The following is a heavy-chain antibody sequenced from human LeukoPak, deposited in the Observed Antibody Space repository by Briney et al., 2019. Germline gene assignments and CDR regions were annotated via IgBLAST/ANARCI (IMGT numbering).Heavy chain of an antibody. CDR2: ISYDGSNK. Sequence: TGGSLRLSCAASGFTFSSYAMHWVRQAPGKGLEWVAVISYDGSNKYYADSVKGRFTISRDNSKNTLYLQMNSLRAEDTAVYYCATIAAVGDYWGQGTLVTVSS. D-gene: IGHD6-25*01. V-gene: IGHV3-30-3*01. CDR1: GFTFSSYA. CDR3: ATIAAVGDY. J-gene: IGHJ4*02.